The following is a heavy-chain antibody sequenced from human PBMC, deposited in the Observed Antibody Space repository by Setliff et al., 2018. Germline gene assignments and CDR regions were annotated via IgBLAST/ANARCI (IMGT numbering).Heavy chain of an antibody. J-gene: IGHJ6*03. Sequence: SETLSLTCTVSGGSFSTYYWSWIRQAPGKGLEWIGEINHSGSTNYNPSLKSRVAISLDTSKNQFSLSLTSVTAEDTAVYYCARMSGFQYIDVWDKGTTVTVSS. D-gene: IGHD3-3*01. V-gene: IGHV4-34*01. CDR3: ARMSGFQYIDV. CDR2: INHSGST. CDR1: GGSFSTYY.